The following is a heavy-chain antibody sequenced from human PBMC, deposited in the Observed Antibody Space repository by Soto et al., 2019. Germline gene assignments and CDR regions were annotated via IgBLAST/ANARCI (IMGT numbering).Heavy chain of an antibody. Sequence: EVQLVESGAGLVKPGGSLRLSCAASGFMFSSYSMNWVRQAPGKGLEWVSFISSSSSSIKYADSVKGRFTISRDNAKNSLYLQMNSLRAEDTAVYYCVRDLSYDSSGWGQGTLVTVSS. J-gene: IGHJ4*02. CDR3: VRDLSYDSSG. CDR1: GFMFSSYS. D-gene: IGHD3-22*01. V-gene: IGHV3-21*01. CDR2: ISSSSSSI.